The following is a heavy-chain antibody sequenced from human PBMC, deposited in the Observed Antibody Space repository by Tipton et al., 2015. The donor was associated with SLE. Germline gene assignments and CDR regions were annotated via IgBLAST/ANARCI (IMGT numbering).Heavy chain of an antibody. CDR3: ARDTPPRYFDY. V-gene: IGHV4-39*07. CDR2: IYHSGST. J-gene: IGHJ4*02. Sequence: TLSLTCTVSGGSISSSSYYWGWIRQPPGKGLEWIGSIYHSGSTNYNPSLKSRVTISVDKSKNQFSLKLSSVTAADTAVYYCARDTPPRYFDYWGQGTLVTVSS. CDR1: GGSISSSSYY.